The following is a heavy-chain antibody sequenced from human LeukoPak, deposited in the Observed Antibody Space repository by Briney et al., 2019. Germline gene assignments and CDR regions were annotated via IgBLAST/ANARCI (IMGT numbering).Heavy chain of an antibody. CDR2: ISYDGSNK. D-gene: IGHD2-2*01. J-gene: IGHJ3*02. CDR3: ARDIHCSSTSCYGAFDI. V-gene: IGHV3-30*04. Sequence: PGGSLRLSCAASGFTFSSYAMHWVRQAPGKGLEWVAVISYDGSNKYYADSVKGRFTISRDDSKNTLYLQMNSLRAEDTPVYYCARDIHCSSTSCYGAFDIWGQGTMVTVSS. CDR1: GFTFSSYA.